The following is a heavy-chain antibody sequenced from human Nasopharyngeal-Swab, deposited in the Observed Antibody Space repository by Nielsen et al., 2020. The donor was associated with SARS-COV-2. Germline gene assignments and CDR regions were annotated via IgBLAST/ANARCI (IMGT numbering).Heavy chain of an antibody. V-gene: IGHV3-11*01. Sequence: GESLKISCAASGFTFSDYYMSWSRQAPGKGLGWVSYISSSGSTIYYAESVKGRFTISRDNAKNSLHLQMNSLRAEDTAVYYCAREGGNSYYYGMDVWGQGTTVTVSS. D-gene: IGHD2-15*01. CDR1: GFTFSDYY. CDR2: ISSSGSTI. J-gene: IGHJ6*02. CDR3: AREGGNSYYYGMDV.